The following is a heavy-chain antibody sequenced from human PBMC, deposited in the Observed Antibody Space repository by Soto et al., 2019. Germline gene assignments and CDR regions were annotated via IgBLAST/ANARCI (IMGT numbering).Heavy chain of an antibody. CDR2: INHSGST. V-gene: IGHV4-34*01. CDR3: SSLLVLRSYYYYGMDV. CDR1: GGSFSGYY. D-gene: IGHD6-13*01. Sequence: QVQLQQWGAGLLKPSETLSLTCAVYGGSFSGYYWSWIRQPPGKGLEWIGEINHSGSTNYNPSLKSRVTISVDTSKNQFYLQLSSVTAADTAVYYWSSLLVLRSYYYYGMDVWGQGTTVTVSS. J-gene: IGHJ6*02.